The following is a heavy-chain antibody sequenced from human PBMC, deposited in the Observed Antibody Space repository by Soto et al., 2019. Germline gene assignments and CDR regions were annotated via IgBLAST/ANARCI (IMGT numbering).Heavy chain of an antibody. D-gene: IGHD3-10*01. CDR2: IYYSGST. CDR1: GGSISSYY. CDR3: ARAPRGNYGYPSYFDY. J-gene: IGHJ4*02. V-gene: IGHV4-59*01. Sequence: PSETLSLTCTVSGGSISSYYWSWIRQPPGKGLEWIGYIYYSGSTNYNPSLKSRVIISVDTSKNQFSLKLSSVTAADTAVYYCARAPRGNYGYPSYFDYWGQGTLVTVSS.